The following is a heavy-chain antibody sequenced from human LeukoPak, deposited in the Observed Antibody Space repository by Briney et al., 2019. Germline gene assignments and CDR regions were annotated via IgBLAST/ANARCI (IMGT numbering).Heavy chain of an antibody. CDR1: GFTFSRYW. CDR3: ARGDSGYCNTYYCGD. CDR2: INSDGSST. D-gene: IGHD3-22*01. J-gene: IGHJ4*02. Sequence: GGSLRLSCAGSGFTFSRYWMHGVRQAPGKGLVWVSRINSDGSSTSYADSVKGRFTISRDNVKNTLYLQMNSPRAEATALYYCARGDSGYCNTYYCGDWCWGTLVTVSS. V-gene: IGHV3-74*01.